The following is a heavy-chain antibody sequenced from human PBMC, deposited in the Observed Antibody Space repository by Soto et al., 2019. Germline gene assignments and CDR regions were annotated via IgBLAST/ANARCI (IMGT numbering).Heavy chain of an antibody. CDR1: GFTFSRYW. CDR2: IKQDGSEK. CDR3: VRYSSSWYLAFDI. J-gene: IGHJ3*02. V-gene: IGHV3-7*03. Sequence: VQLVESGGGLVQPGGSLRLSCAASGFTFSRYWMSWVRQAPGKGLEWVANIKQDGSEKYYVDSVKGRFTISRDNAKNSLYLQMNSLRAEDTAVYYCVRYSSSWYLAFDIWGQGTVVTVSS. D-gene: IGHD6-13*01.